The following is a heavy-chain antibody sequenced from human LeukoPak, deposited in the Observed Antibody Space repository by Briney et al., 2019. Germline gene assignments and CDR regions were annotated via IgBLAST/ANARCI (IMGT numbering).Heavy chain of an antibody. CDR1: GYTFTGYY. V-gene: IGHV1-2*02. CDR2: INPNSGGT. J-gene: IGHJ6*02. Sequence: ASVKVSCKASGYTFTGYYMHWVRQAPGQGLEWMGWINPNSGGTNYAQKFQGRVTMTRDTSISTAYMELSRLRSDDTAVYYCARVDYGDSRYGMDVWGQGTTVTVPS. D-gene: IGHD4-17*01. CDR3: ARVDYGDSRYGMDV.